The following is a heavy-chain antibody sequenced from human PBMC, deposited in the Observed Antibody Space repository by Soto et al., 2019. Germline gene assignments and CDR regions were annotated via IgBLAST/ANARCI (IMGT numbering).Heavy chain of an antibody. D-gene: IGHD2-8*01. CDR3: ARPNGACFHYYHGMDV. Sequence: QVQLVESGGGLVKPGGSLRLSCAASGFTFSDYYMAWIRQAPGKGLEYVSYISRDGDSMYYADSVKGRFTISRDNVKNCRTLQMNSMIAVDTAVYYSARPNGACFHYYHGMDVWGQGTTVTVSS. CDR1: GFTFSDYY. J-gene: IGHJ6*02. CDR2: ISRDGDSM. V-gene: IGHV3-11*01.